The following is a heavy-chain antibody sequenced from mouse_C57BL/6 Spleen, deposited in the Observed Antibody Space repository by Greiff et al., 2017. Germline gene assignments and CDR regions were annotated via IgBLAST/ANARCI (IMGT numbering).Heavy chain of an antibody. V-gene: IGHV1-72*01. CDR2: IDPNSGGT. CDR3: ARSGNWDGFDY. CDR1: GYTFTSYW. D-gene: IGHD4-1*01. J-gene: IGHJ2*01. Sequence: QVQLQQPGAELVKPGASVKLSCKASGYTFTSYWMHWVKQRPGRGLEWIGGIDPNSGGTKYNEKFKSKATLTVDKPSSTAYMQLSSLTSEDSAVYYCARSGNWDGFDYWGQGTTLTVSS.